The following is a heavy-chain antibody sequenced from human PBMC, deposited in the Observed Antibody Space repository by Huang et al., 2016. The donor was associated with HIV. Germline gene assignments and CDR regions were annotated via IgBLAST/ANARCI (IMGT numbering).Heavy chain of an antibody. V-gene: IGHV1-69*13. Sequence: QVQLVQSGAEVKKVGSSVKVSCKASGGTFSNYAISWVRLAPGHGLEWMGGIIPICGTGNFAQKFQGRVTITADGSTSTAYLELSSLRSEDTAVYFCARQLYDNTGYLMGARLHDWGQGTLVTVSS. CDR3: ARQLYDNTGYLMGARLHD. J-gene: IGHJ4*02. CDR2: IIPICGTG. D-gene: IGHD3-22*01. CDR1: GGTFSNYA.